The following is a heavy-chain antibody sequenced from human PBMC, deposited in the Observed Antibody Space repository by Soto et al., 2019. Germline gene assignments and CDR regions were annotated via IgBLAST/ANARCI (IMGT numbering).Heavy chain of an antibody. J-gene: IGHJ6*02. CDR2: IYYSGST. V-gene: IGHV4-39*01. CDR3: ARLPNSSGWYYYSYGMDV. CDR1: GGSISSSSYY. Sequence: SETLSLTCTVSGGSISSSSYYWGWIRQPPGKGLEWIGSIYYSGSTYYNPSLKSRVTISVDTSKNQFSLKLSSVTAADTAVYYCARLPNSSGWYYYSYGMDVWGQGTTVTVSS. D-gene: IGHD6-19*01.